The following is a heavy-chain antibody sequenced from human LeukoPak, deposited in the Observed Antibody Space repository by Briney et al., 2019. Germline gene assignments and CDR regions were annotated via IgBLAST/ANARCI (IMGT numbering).Heavy chain of an antibody. Sequence: GASVKVSCKASGYTFTSYDINWVRQATGQGLEWMGWMNPNSGNTGYAQKFQGRVTITRNTSISTAYMELSSLRSGDTAVYYCARGPQGSGYYYFDYWGQGTLVTVSS. V-gene: IGHV1-8*03. CDR2: MNPNSGNT. CDR1: GYTFTSYD. D-gene: IGHD3-22*01. J-gene: IGHJ4*02. CDR3: ARGPQGSGYYYFDY.